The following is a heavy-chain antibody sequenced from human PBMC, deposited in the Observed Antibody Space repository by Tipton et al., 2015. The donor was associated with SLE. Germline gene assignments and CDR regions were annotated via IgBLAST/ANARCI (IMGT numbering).Heavy chain of an antibody. D-gene: IGHD6-13*01. CDR3: ARADIAAAGYFDY. Sequence: TLSLTCTVSGGSISSGSYYWSWIRQPAGKGLEWIGRIYTSGSTNYNPSLKSRVTISVDTSKNQFSLKLSSVTAADTAVYYCARADIAAAGYFDYWGQGTLVTVSS. CDR1: GGSISSGSYY. V-gene: IGHV4-61*02. CDR2: IYTSGST. J-gene: IGHJ4*02.